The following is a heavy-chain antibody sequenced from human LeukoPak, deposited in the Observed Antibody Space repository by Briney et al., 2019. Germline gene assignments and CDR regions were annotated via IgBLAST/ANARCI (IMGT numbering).Heavy chain of an antibody. CDR1: GGSISSNNW. CDR2: IYHSGSP. J-gene: IGHJ4*02. V-gene: IGHV4-4*02. Sequence: PSGTLSLTCAVSGGSISSNNWWGWVRQPPGKGLEWIGEIYHSGSPNYNPSLKSRVTISVDKSRNHFSLKLSSVTAADTAVYYCARVNINNWHSCDYWGQGTLDTVSS. CDR3: ARVNINNWHSCDY. D-gene: IGHD1-1*01.